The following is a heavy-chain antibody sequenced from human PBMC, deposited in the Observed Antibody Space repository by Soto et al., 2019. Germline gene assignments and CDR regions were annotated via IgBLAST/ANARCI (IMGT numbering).Heavy chain of an antibody. Sequence: EVQLLESGGGWVQPGGSLRLSCAASGFTFSNYAMNWVRQAPGKGLEWVSVISGSGGSTYYADSVKGRFTISRDNSKNTLYLQMNSLRAEDTAVYYCASRSSGWYFDYWGQGTLVTVSS. J-gene: IGHJ4*02. CDR2: ISGSGGST. CDR3: ASRSSGWYFDY. D-gene: IGHD6-19*01. V-gene: IGHV3-23*01. CDR1: GFTFSNYA.